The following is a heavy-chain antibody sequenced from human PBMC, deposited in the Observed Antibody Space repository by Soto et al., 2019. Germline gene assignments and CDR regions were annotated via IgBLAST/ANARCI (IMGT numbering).Heavy chain of an antibody. CDR2: INPSGGST. CDR1: GYTFTSYY. J-gene: IGHJ4*02. Sequence: QVQLVQSGAEVKKPGASVKVSCKASGYTFTSYYMHWVRQAPGQGLEWMGIINPSGGSTSYAQKFLGRFSMTRDTSTSTVFMELSSVRSEDTAVYYCARRYSDFWSGYGYFDYWGKGTLVTVSS. V-gene: IGHV1-46*01. CDR3: ARRYSDFWSGYGYFDY. D-gene: IGHD3-3*01.